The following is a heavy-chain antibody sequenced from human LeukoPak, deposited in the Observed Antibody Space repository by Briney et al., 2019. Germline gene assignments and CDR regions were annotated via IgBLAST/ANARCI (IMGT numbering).Heavy chain of an antibody. CDR2: IWYDGSNK. D-gene: IGHD4-17*01. CDR3: AKDRDDYGDYIFDY. J-gene: IGHJ4*02. CDR1: GFTFSSYG. Sequence: PGGSLRLSCAASGFTFSSYGMLWVRQAPGKGLEWVAVIWYDGSNKYYADSVKGRFTIARDNSKNTLYLQMNSLRAEDTAVYYCAKDRDDYGDYIFDYWGQGTLVTVSS. V-gene: IGHV3-33*06.